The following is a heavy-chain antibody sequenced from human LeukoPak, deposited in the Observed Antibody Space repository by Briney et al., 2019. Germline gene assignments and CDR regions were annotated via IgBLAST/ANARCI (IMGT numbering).Heavy chain of an antibody. J-gene: IGHJ4*02. Sequence: PGRSLRLSCAASGFTFDDYAMHWVRQVPGKGLEWVSGISWNSGRIAYADSVKGRFTISRDNAKNSLYLQMNSLRSEDTALYYCATDGSHRYYYDSSGYYPLGNWGQGTLVTVSS. CDR1: GFTFDDYA. CDR3: ATDGSHRYYYDSSGYYPLGN. D-gene: IGHD3-22*01. CDR2: ISWNSGRI. V-gene: IGHV3-9*01.